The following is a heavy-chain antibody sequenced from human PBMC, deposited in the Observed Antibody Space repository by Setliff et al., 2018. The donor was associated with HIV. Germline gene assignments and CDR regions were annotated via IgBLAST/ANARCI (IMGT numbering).Heavy chain of an antibody. CDR2: MYTTGST. D-gene: IGHD4-17*01. Sequence: SQTLSLTCIVSGGSVNIGAYYWSWIRQPAGKGLEWIGRMYTTGSTNYNPSLKSRVTISLDTSKNQFSLNLSSVTAADTAVYYCASSLNGDSEPWYFDLWGRGTLVTVSS. J-gene: IGHJ2*01. CDR1: GGSVNIGAYY. CDR3: ASSLNGDSEPWYFDL. V-gene: IGHV4-61*02.